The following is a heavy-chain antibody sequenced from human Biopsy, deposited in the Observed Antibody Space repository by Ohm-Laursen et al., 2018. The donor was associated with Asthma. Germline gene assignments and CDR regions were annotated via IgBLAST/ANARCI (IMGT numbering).Heavy chain of an antibody. V-gene: IGHV4-59*01. J-gene: IGHJ4*02. CDR3: ARGISRVTGLFDHFDS. CDR1: GVSISSDY. Sequence: SETLSLTCTVSGVSISSDYWSWIRQPPGRGLEWIGHIYYSGSTNYQPSLKSRGTISVDTSKNQFSLKLRSVTAADAAVYYCARGISRVTGLFDHFDSWGQGTLATVSS. D-gene: IGHD2-21*02. CDR2: IYYSGST.